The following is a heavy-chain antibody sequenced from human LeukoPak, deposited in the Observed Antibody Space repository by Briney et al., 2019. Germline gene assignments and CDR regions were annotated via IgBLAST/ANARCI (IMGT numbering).Heavy chain of an antibody. Sequence: GGSLRLSCAASGFTFSSYSMNWVRQAPGKGVEWVSAISNSGVSTYYADSVKGRFTISRDNSKNTLYLQMNSLRAEDTAVYYCAKESEIQLWLMGYWGRGTLVTVSS. CDR3: AKESEIQLWLMGY. D-gene: IGHD5-18*01. J-gene: IGHJ4*02. V-gene: IGHV3-23*01. CDR2: ISNSGVST. CDR1: GFTFSSYS.